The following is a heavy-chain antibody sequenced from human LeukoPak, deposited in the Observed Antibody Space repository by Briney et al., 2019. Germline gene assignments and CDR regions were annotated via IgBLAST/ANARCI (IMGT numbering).Heavy chain of an antibody. V-gene: IGHV3-30*02. CDR2: VRPDGSSN. D-gene: IGHD3-10*01. CDR3: AKDQAGTWGLDY. Sequence: PGGSLTLSCAASGFTSSNFGMHWVRQAPGKGLEWVAFVRPDGSSNYYADSVKGRFTISRDISKNTLSLQMNSLRAEDTAFYYCAKDQAGTWGLDYWGQGTLVTVCS. J-gene: IGHJ4*02. CDR1: GFTSSNFG.